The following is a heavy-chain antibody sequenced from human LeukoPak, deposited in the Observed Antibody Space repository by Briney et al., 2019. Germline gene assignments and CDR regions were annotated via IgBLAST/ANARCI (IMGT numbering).Heavy chain of an antibody. J-gene: IGHJ4*02. D-gene: IGHD3-9*01. CDR2: IYYSGST. CDR3: AREAGGYDILTGYYTRGYFDY. Sequence: SETLSLTCTVSGGSISSHYWSWIRQPPGKGLEWIGYIYYSGSTNYNPSLKSRVTISVDTSKNQFSLKLSSVTAADTAVCYCAREAGGYDILTGYYTRGYFDYWGQGTLVTVSS. CDR1: GGSISSHY. V-gene: IGHV4-59*11.